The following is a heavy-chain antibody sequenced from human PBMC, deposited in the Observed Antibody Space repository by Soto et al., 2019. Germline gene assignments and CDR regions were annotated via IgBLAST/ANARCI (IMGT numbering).Heavy chain of an antibody. CDR1: GGSFSGYY. V-gene: IGHV4-34*01. D-gene: IGHD6-19*01. Sequence: SETLSLTCAVYGGSFSGYYWSWIRQPPGKGLEWIGEINHSGSTNYNPSLKSRVTISVDTSKNQFSLKLSSVTAADTAVYYCARGCSCGWYYYYGMDVWGQRTTVTVS. CDR3: ARGCSCGWYYYYGMDV. J-gene: IGHJ6*02. CDR2: INHSGST.